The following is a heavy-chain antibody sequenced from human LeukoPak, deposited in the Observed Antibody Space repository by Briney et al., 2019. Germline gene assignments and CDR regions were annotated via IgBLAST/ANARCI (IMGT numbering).Heavy chain of an antibody. CDR2: ISSSSSTI. D-gene: IGHD3-22*01. J-gene: IGHJ4*02. V-gene: IGHV3-48*02. CDR1: GFTFSTYS. Sequence: GGSLRLSCAASGFTFSTYSMNWVRPAPGKGLEWVSYISSSSSTIYYADSVKGRFTISRDNAKNSLYLQMNSLRDEDTAVYYCARDSYGSSGYYYVSDYWGQGTLVTVSS. CDR3: ARDSYGSSGYYYVSDY.